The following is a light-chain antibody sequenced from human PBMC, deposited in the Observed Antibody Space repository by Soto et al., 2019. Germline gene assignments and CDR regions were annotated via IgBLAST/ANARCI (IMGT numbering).Light chain of an antibody. Sequence: DIRMTQSPSSLSVSVGDGVTITCRASEPINNYLNWYQQKPGRAPKLLIHAASTLQSGVPSRFSGSGSGTDFTLTISSLQPEDFATYSCQQSYTTPWTFGLGTRVEI. CDR2: AAS. CDR3: QQSYTTPWT. V-gene: IGKV1-39*01. J-gene: IGKJ1*01. CDR1: EPINNY.